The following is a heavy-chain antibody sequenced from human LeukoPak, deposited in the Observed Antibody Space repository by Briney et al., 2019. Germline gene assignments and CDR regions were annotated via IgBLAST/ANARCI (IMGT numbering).Heavy chain of an antibody. CDR1: GYRFTGYW. CDR2: IYPGESDT. Sequence: GESLNISCKGSGYRFTGYWIGWVRQMPGKGLEWMGIIYPGESDTRYSPSFQGQVTISADKSISTAYLQWSSLKASDTAMYYCARLDPDSSSPGPMDVWGKGTTVTVSS. V-gene: IGHV5-51*01. J-gene: IGHJ6*03. CDR3: ARLDPDSSSPGPMDV. D-gene: IGHD6-6*01.